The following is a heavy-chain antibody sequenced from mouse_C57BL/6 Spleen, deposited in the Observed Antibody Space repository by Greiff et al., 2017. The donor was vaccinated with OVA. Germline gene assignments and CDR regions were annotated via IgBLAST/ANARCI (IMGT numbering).Heavy chain of an antibody. CDR1: GFTFSSYA. D-gene: IGHD2-5*01. CDR3: AREGAIYDSKRELAY. J-gene: IGHJ3*01. Sequence: EVKLVESGGGLVKPGGSLKLSCAASGFTFSSYAMSWVRQTPEKRLEWVATISDGGSYTYYPDNVKGRFTISRDNAKNNLYLQLSQLKSEDTAMYYGAREGAIYDSKRELAYWGQGTLVTVSA. V-gene: IGHV5-4*01. CDR2: ISDGGSYT.